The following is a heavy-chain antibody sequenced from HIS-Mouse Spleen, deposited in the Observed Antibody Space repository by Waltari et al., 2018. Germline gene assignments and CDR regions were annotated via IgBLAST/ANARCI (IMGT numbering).Heavy chain of an antibody. CDR2: IYSGGST. D-gene: IGHD7-27*01. J-gene: IGHJ4*02. CDR3: ARSNWYFDY. Sequence: VQLVESGGGWVQRGGALRLSCAAPAFTVSSNYMTWVRQAPGKGLEWVSVIYSGGSTYYADSVKGRFTISRDNSKNTLYLQLNSLRAEDTAVYYCARSNWYFDYWGQGTLVTVSS. CDR1: AFTVSSNY. V-gene: IGHV3-66*01.